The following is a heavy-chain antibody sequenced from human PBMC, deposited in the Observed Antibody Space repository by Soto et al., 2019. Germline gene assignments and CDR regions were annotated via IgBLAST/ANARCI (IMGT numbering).Heavy chain of an antibody. CDR1: GFTFSNYR. Sequence: RLSCAASGFTFSNYRMNWVRQAPEKGLEWVAKINQDGGQTYYVESVKGRFTISRDNAKKPLYLQLNNLSAEDTAVYYCSTDYEDDWGQGTLVTVSS. J-gene: IGHJ4*02. CDR2: INQDGGQT. CDR3: STDYEDD. V-gene: IGHV3-7*01. D-gene: IGHD3-16*01.